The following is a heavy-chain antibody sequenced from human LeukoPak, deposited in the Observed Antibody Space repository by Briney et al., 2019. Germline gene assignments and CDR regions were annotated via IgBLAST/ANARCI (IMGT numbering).Heavy chain of an antibody. Sequence: GGSLRLSCAASGFTFSSYSMNWVRQAPGKGLEWVSYISSDSRTIYYADSVKGRFTISRDNAKNSLYLQMSSLRAEDTAVYYCVRVLDTSGFNNPKIFDFWGQGTLVTVSS. V-gene: IGHV3-48*01. CDR3: VRVLDTSGFNNPKIFDF. CDR1: GFTFSSYS. D-gene: IGHD3-22*01. J-gene: IGHJ4*02. CDR2: ISSDSRTI.